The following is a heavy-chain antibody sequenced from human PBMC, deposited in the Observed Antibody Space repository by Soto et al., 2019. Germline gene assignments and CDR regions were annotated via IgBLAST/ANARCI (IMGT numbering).Heavy chain of an antibody. D-gene: IGHD6-13*01. CDR1: GGSFSGYY. J-gene: IGHJ6*02. CDR3: ARGSGGRSWYFGAYYYYYGMDF. CDR2: INHSGST. Sequence: SETLSLTCAVYGGSFSGYYWSWIRQRPGKGLEWIGEINHSGSTNYNPSLKSRVTISVDTSKNQFSLKLSSVTAADTAVYYCARGSGGRSWYFGAYYYYYGMDFWGQGTTVTVSS. V-gene: IGHV4-34*01.